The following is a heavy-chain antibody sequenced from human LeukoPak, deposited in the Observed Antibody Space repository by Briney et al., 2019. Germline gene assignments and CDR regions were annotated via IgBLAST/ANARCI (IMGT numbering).Heavy chain of an antibody. D-gene: IGHD6-13*01. CDR2: ISGSGGST. CDR3: VKDGRYSSSWYPAY. V-gene: IGHV3-23*01. Sequence: GGSLRLSCAASGFTFSSYAMSWVRQAPGKGLEWVSAISGSGGSTYYAGSVKGRFTISRDNSKNTLYLQMNSLRAEDTAVYYCVKDGRYSSSWYPAYWGQGTLVTVSS. CDR1: GFTFSSYA. J-gene: IGHJ4*02.